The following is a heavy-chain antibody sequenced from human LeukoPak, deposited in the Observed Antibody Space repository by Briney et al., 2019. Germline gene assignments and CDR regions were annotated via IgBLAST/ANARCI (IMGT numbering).Heavy chain of an antibody. J-gene: IGHJ2*01. CDR1: GGSISSSSYS. CDR3: ARSSHKEPIIVVAAPWYFDL. Sequence: SETLSLTCTVSGGSISSSSYSWGWIRQPPGKGLEWIGSIYYSGSTYYNPSLKSRVTISVDTSKNQFSLKLSSVTAADTAVYYCARSSHKEPIIVVAAPWYFDLWGRGTLVTVSS. CDR2: IYYSGST. V-gene: IGHV4-39*01. D-gene: IGHD3-22*01.